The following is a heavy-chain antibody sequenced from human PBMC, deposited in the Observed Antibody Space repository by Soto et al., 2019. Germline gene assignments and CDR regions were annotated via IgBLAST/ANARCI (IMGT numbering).Heavy chain of an antibody. CDR1: GYTFTNYG. Sequence: ASVKVSCKASGYTFTNYGISWVRQAPGQGLEWMGWINPNSGGTNYAQKFQGRVTMTRDTPISTAYMELSRLRSDDTAVYYCAPAAAGTNPVDYWGQGTLVTVSS. V-gene: IGHV1-2*02. J-gene: IGHJ4*02. CDR2: INPNSGGT. D-gene: IGHD6-13*01. CDR3: APAAAGTNPVDY.